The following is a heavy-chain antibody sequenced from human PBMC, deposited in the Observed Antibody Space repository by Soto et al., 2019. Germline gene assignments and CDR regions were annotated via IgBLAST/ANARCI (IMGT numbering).Heavy chain of an antibody. CDR1: GFTFSSYA. CDR2: ISGSGGST. D-gene: IGHD3-22*01. Sequence: PGGSLRLSCAASGFTFSSYAMSWVRQAPGKGLEWVSAISGSGGSTYYADSVKGRFTISRDNSRNTLYLQMNSLRAEDTAVYYCAKMKVVVITNFDYWGQGTLVTVSS. J-gene: IGHJ4*02. CDR3: AKMKVVVITNFDY. V-gene: IGHV3-23*01.